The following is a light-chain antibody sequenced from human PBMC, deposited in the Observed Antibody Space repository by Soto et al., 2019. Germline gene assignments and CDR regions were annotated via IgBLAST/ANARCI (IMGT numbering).Light chain of an antibody. Sequence: EILMTQSPATVSVSPGARATLSCRASQSVSSNLAWYHHKPGQAPRLLIYGASPRATGIPGRFSGSGSGTDFTLTITRLEPEDFAVYYCQQYGSSPTFGGGTKVDIK. CDR3: QQYGSSPT. J-gene: IGKJ4*01. V-gene: IGKV3-20*01. CDR2: GAS. CDR1: QSVSSN.